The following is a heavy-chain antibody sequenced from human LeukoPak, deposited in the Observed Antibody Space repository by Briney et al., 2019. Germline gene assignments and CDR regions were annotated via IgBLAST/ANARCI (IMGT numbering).Heavy chain of an antibody. J-gene: IGHJ4*02. V-gene: IGHV4-59*08. Sequence: SETLSLTCTASGGSISPYFWSWMRQTPGKGLEWIGYISYTGSPNYNPALKSRVTISVDTSKNQFSLKLSSVTAADTAIYYCARYCSGTSCHGPFDYWGPGTLVTVSS. D-gene: IGHD2-2*01. CDR3: ARYCSGTSCHGPFDY. CDR1: GGSISPYF. CDR2: ISYTGSP.